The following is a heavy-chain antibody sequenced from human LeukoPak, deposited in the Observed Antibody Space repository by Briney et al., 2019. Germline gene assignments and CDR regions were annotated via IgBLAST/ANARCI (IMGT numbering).Heavy chain of an antibody. D-gene: IGHD3-10*01. J-gene: IGHJ6*03. V-gene: IGHV4-34*01. CDR3: ARETSQKGTHYMDV. CDR1: GGSFSGYY. CDR2: INHRGST. Sequence: SETLSLTCAVYGGSFSGYYWTWIRQPPGKGLEWIGEINHRGSTNYNPSLKSRVTVSVDTSKNQFSLKLSSVTAADTAVYYCARETSQKGTHYMDVWGKGTTVTISS.